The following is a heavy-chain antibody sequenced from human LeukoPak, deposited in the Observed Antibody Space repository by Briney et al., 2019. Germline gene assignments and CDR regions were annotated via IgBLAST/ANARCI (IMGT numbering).Heavy chain of an antibody. V-gene: IGHV3-21*01. CDR2: ISSSSSYI. CDR1: GFTFSSDW. Sequence: GGSLRLSCAASGFTFSSDWMHWVRQAPGQGLVWVSSISSSSSYIYYADSVKGRFTISRDNAKNSLYLQMNSLRAEDTAVYYCARDSYSYGPRRFYYYYYMDVWGKGTTVTVSS. D-gene: IGHD5-18*01. CDR3: ARDSYSYGPRRFYYYYYMDV. J-gene: IGHJ6*03.